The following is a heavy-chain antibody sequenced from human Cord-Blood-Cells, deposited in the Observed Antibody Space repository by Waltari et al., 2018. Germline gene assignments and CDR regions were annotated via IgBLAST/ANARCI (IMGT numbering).Heavy chain of an antibody. Sequence: QLQLQESGPGLVKPSETLSLTCTVSGGSISSSSYYWGWIRQPPGKGLEWIGSIYYSGSTYYNPSLKSRVTISVDTSKNQFSLKLSSVTAADTAVYYCARVWFGEFYIDYWGQGTLVTVSS. D-gene: IGHD3-10*01. CDR2: IYYSGST. J-gene: IGHJ4*02. CDR3: ARVWFGEFYIDY. V-gene: IGHV4-39*01. CDR1: GGSISSSSYY.